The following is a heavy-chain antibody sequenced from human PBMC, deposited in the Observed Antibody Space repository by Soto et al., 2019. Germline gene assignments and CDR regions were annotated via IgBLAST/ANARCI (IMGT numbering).Heavy chain of an antibody. CDR3: ARDSGVSRRFFDY. CDR1: GASINTDGSY. J-gene: IGHJ4*02. D-gene: IGHD7-27*01. Sequence: SETLSLTCTVSGASINTDGSYWSWIRHKPGEGLEWIGYITYIASSYYNPSLTSRVTMSIDTSKNQFSLHLNSVTAADTAMYYCARDSGVSRRFFDYWGQGTLVTVSS. CDR2: ITYIASS. V-gene: IGHV4-31*03.